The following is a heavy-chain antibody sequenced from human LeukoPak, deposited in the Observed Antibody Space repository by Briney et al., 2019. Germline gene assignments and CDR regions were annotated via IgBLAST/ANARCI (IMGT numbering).Heavy chain of an antibody. Sequence: PSETLSLTCAVYGGSFTSYYWSWIRQPPGKGLEWIGEISHTGHTNYNPSLKSRVTMSVETSKNQLSLILSSVTAADAAVYYCARGPYSSDAGYWGQGTLVTVSS. V-gene: IGHV4-34*01. CDR3: ARGPYSSDAGY. CDR1: GGSFTSYY. D-gene: IGHD6-25*01. CDR2: ISHTGHT. J-gene: IGHJ4*02.